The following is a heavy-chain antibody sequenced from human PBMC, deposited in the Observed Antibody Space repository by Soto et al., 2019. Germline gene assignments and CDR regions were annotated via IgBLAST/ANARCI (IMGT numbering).Heavy chain of an antibody. D-gene: IGHD3-10*01. J-gene: IGHJ3*02. CDR3: ARGVYGSGNYYTGPSAFDI. CDR1: GGTLSDHG. Sequence: QVQLEQSGAEVKKPGSSVKLSCKASGGTLSDHGVAWLRQAPGHGLEWMGGTIPVFNTAKYAQKFQGRVTVTADKFTNLAYMELSRLRSADTAFYFCARGVYGSGNYYTGPSAFDIWGQGTMVIVSS. V-gene: IGHV1-69*06. CDR2: TIPVFNTA.